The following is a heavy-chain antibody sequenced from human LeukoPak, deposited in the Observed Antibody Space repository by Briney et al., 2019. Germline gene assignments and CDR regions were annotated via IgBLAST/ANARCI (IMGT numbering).Heavy chain of an antibody. CDR1: GGSISSGSYY. CDR2: IYTSGST. CDR3: ADMIVPYYFDY. V-gene: IGHV4-61*02. D-gene: IGHD3-22*01. Sequence: SETLSLTCTVSGGSISSGSYYWSWIRQPAGKGLEWIGRIYTSGSTYYNPSLKSRVTISVDTSKNQFSLKLSSVTASDTAVYYCADMIVPYYFDYWGQGTLVTVSS. J-gene: IGHJ4*02.